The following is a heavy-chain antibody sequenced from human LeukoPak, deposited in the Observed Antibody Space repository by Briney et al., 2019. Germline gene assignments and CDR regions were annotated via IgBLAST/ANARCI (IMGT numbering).Heavy chain of an antibody. Sequence: ASVKVSCKVSGYTLTELSMHWVRQAPGKGLEWMGGFDPEDGETIYAQKFQGRVTMTEDTSTDTAYMELSSLRSEDTAVYYCATDYYGSGCYLWVFDYWGQGTLVTVSS. CDR3: ATDYYGSGCYLWVFDY. J-gene: IGHJ4*02. V-gene: IGHV1-24*01. D-gene: IGHD3-10*01. CDR2: FDPEDGET. CDR1: GYTLTELS.